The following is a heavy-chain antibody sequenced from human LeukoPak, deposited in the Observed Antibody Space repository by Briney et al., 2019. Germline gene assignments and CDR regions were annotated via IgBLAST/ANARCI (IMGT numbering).Heavy chain of an antibody. Sequence: GGSLKISFKGSGYSFTSYWIGWVRPMPGKGLEWMGIIYPGDSDTRYSPSFQGQVTISADKSISTAYLQWSSLKASDTAMYYCARHPEKALAVAGPGGWFDPWGQGTLVTVSS. D-gene: IGHD6-19*01. CDR1: GYSFTSYW. CDR2: IYPGDSDT. V-gene: IGHV5-51*01. CDR3: ARHPEKALAVAGPGGWFDP. J-gene: IGHJ5*02.